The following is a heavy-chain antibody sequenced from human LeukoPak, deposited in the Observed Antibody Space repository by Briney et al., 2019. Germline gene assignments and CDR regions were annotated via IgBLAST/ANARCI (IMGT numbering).Heavy chain of an antibody. D-gene: IGHD2-15*01. Sequence: PGGSLRLSCAASGFTFSAYAMTWVRRAPGKGLEWVSAINNGGAGTYYADSVKGRFTISRDNSKSTLYLQMDSLRPEDTAVYYCAKLTVDLGYCSGADCYRHVQHWGQGTLVTVSS. J-gene: IGHJ1*01. V-gene: IGHV3-23*01. CDR1: GFTFSAYA. CDR3: AKLTVDLGYCSGADCYRHVQH. CDR2: INNGGAGT.